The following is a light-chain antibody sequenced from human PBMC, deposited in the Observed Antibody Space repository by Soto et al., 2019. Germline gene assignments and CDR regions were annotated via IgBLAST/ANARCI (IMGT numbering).Light chain of an antibody. CDR1: QSVSSSY. CDR2: GTS. V-gene: IGKV3-20*01. CDR3: QQYADSRA. J-gene: IGKJ1*01. Sequence: EIFLTQSPGTLSLSPGERATLSCRASQSVSSSYLAWYQQKPGQAPRLLIYGTSSRATGIPDRFSGSGSGTDFTLTISRLEPEDFAVYYCQQYADSRAFGQGTKV.